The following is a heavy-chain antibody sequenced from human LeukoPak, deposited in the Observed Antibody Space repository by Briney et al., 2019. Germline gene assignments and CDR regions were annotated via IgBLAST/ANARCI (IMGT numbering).Heavy chain of an antibody. D-gene: IGHD5-24*01. V-gene: IGHV4-39*01. CDR2: VYYSGSA. CDR1: GGSISSDSYY. Sequence: SETLSLTCTVSGGSISSDSYYWGWIRQPPGEGLEFIGTVYYSGSAYYDPSLKSRLTISVDTSKNQFSLKLSSVTAADTAVYYCARVGRGRMATPTFDSWGQGTLVTVSS. CDR3: ARVGRGRMATPTFDS. J-gene: IGHJ4*02.